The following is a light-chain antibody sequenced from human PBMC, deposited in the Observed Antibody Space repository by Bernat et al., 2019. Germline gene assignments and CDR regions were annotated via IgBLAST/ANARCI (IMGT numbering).Light chain of an antibody. Sequence: NFMLTQPHSVSESPGKTVTISCTRSSGNIASKYVQWYQQRPGSSPMTVIYENKERPSGVPNRFSGSIDSSSNSASLTITGLQSEDEADYFCQSYDDTTVIFGGGPKLTVL. J-gene: IGLJ2*01. CDR2: ENK. V-gene: IGLV6-57*01. CDR1: SGNIASKY. CDR3: QSYDDTTVI.